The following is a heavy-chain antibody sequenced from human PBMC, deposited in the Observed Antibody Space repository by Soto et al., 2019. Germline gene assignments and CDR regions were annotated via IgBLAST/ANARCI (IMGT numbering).Heavy chain of an antibody. CDR3: ARDGGYHQFDY. D-gene: IGHD2-15*01. CDR2: ISTYKGNT. V-gene: IGHV1-18*01. J-gene: IGHJ4*02. Sequence: QAPGQGLEWMGWISTYKGNTNYAQKLQGRVTMTTDTSTSTAYMELRSLRSDDTAVFYCARDGGYHQFDYWGQGTLVTVSS.